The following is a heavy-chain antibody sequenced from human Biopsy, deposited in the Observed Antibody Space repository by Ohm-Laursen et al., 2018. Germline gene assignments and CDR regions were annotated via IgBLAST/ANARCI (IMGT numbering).Heavy chain of an antibody. D-gene: IGHD3-10*01. CDR3: VRNMLRLHGGFGED. Sequence: GSLRLSCTAPGFMFSASWMSWVRQAPGKGLEWVANIKHDGSEHYYVDSVKGRFTISRDNAGNSLFLQMNSLRGEDTAVYYCVRNMLRLHGGFGEDWGQGTTVTVSS. J-gene: IGHJ4*02. V-gene: IGHV3-7*01. CDR2: IKHDGSEH. CDR1: GFMFSASW.